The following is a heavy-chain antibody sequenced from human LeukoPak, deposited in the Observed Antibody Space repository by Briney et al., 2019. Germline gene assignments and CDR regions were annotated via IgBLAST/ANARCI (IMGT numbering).Heavy chain of an antibody. J-gene: IGHJ5*02. Sequence: SETLSLTCAVYGGSFSGYYWSWIRQPPGKGLEWIGEIIHSGSTNYNPSLKSRVTISVDTSKNQFSLKLSSVTAADTAVYYCARGKPYGSGSYYTPWFDPWGQGTLVTVSS. CDR3: ARGKPYGSGSYYTPWFDP. CDR1: GGSFSGYY. CDR2: IIHSGST. V-gene: IGHV4-34*01. D-gene: IGHD3-10*01.